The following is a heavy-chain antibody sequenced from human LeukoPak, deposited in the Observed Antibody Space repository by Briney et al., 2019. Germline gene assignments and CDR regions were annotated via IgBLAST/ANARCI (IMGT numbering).Heavy chain of an antibody. CDR2: MNPNSGNT. D-gene: IGHD3-3*01. CDR1: GYTFTSYA. Sequence: ASVKVSCKASGYTFTSYAMNWVRQAPGQGLEWMGWMNPNSGNTGYAQKFQGRVTITRNTSISTAYMELGSLRSEDTAVYYCARGNYDFWSGYSDYYYYYMDVWGKGTTVTVSS. V-gene: IGHV1-8*03. J-gene: IGHJ6*03. CDR3: ARGNYDFWSGYSDYYYYYMDV.